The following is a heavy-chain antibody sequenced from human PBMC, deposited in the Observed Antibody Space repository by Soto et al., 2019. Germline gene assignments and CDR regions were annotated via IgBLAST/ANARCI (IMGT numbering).Heavy chain of an antibody. J-gene: IGHJ2*01. V-gene: IGHV3-30-3*01. CDR3: ERVLGRRPLFSFRTRRTSDL. D-gene: IGHD2-21*01. Sequence: GGSLRLSCAASRFTLSNYALYWVRHAPGKGLEWVAIISYDGSNKFYADSVKGRFTISRDTSKNTLYLQMNSRRAEDTAAYYYERVLGRRPLFSFRTRRTSDL. CDR2: ISYDGSNK. CDR1: RFTLSNYA.